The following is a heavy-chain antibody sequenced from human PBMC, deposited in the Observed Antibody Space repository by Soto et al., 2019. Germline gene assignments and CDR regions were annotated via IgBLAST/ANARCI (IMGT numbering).Heavy chain of an antibody. CDR3: ARGSHTRRRIWFDP. V-gene: IGHV4-34*01. Sequence: SETLSLTCAFYGGSFSGYYWSLIRQPPGKGLEWIGEINHSGSTNYNPSLKSRVTISVDTSKNQFSLKLSSVTAADTAVYYCARGSHTRRRIWFDPWGQGTLVTVSS. CDR2: INHSGST. CDR1: GGSFSGYY. D-gene: IGHD2-15*01. J-gene: IGHJ5*02.